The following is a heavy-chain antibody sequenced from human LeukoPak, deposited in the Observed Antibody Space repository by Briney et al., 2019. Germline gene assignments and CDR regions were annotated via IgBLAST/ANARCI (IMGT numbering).Heavy chain of an antibody. V-gene: IGHV4-59*01. J-gene: IGHJ4*02. CDR1: GGSINSGY. CDR2: LYPSGST. Sequence: KPSETLSLTCSVSGGSINSGYWSWIRQPPGKGLEWIGLLYPSGSTNYNPSLKSRVTISVDTSRTQFSLKLSSVTAADTAVYYCARDARSYGGNSGFYYWGQGTLVTVSS. D-gene: IGHD4-23*01. CDR3: ARDARSYGGNSGFYY.